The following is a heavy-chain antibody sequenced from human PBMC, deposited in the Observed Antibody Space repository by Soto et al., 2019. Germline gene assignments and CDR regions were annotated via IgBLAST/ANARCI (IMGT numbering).Heavy chain of an antibody. J-gene: IGHJ6*03. V-gene: IGHV4-4*09. CDR3: ARTLDYGHMDV. CDR1: GGSISSYY. Sequence: SETLSLTCTVSGGSISSYYWSWIRQPPGKGLEWIGYIYNSGSTKYNPSLKSRLTISVDTSKNQFSLKLTSVTAADTAVYYCARTLDYGHMDVWGKGTTVTVSS. D-gene: IGHD3-16*01. CDR2: IYNSGST.